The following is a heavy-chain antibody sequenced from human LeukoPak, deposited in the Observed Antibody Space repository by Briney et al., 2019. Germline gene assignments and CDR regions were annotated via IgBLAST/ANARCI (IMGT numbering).Heavy chain of an antibody. J-gene: IGHJ4*02. V-gene: IGHV3-23*01. Sequence: GGSLRLSCAASGFTFRSYAMSRVRQAPGKALEWVSAISGSGGSTYYADSVKGRFTISRDNSKNTLYLQMNSLRAEDTAVYYCAKDADSSGYKGYFDYWGQGTLVTVSS. CDR2: ISGSGGST. D-gene: IGHD3-22*01. CDR1: GFTFRSYA. CDR3: AKDADSSGYKGYFDY.